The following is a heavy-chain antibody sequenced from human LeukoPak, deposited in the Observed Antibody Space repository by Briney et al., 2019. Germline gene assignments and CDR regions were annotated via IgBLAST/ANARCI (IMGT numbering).Heavy chain of an antibody. CDR3: ARGQGCSSTGCYLYYYYYGMDV. CDR1: GFTFSSYS. Sequence: GGSLRLSCAASGFTFSSYSMNWVRQAPGKGLEWVSSISSSSSYIYYADSVKGRFTISRDNAKNSLYLQMNSLRAEDTAVYYCARGQGCSSTGCYLYYYYYGMDVWGQGTTVTVSS. D-gene: IGHD2-2*01. J-gene: IGHJ6*02. V-gene: IGHV3-21*01. CDR2: ISSSSSYI.